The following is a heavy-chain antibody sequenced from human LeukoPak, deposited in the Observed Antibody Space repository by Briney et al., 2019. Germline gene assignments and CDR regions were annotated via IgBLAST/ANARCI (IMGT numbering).Heavy chain of an antibody. Sequence: SQTLSLTCTVSGGSISSGGYYWSWIRQHPGKGLEWIGYIYYSGSTYYNPSLKSRVTIPVDTSKNQFSLKLSSVTAADTAVYYCARDYEGSGYDGWYFDLWGRGTLVTVSS. CDR3: ARDYEGSGYDGWYFDL. D-gene: IGHD5-12*01. CDR2: IYYSGST. J-gene: IGHJ2*01. CDR1: GGSISSGGYY. V-gene: IGHV4-31*03.